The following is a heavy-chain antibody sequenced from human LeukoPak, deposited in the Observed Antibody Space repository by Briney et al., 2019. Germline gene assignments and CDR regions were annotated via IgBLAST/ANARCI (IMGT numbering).Heavy chain of an antibody. CDR1: GFTLSTSW. CDR2: INQDASEK. D-gene: IGHD3-22*01. Sequence: GGCLRLSCTASGFTLSTSWMSWVRQAPGKGLEWVANINQDASEKLYVDSVKGRFTISRDNAKNSLYLQMNSLTAEDTAVYYCASSISSRGVHSSGYIFASVWGQGTLVTVSS. V-gene: IGHV3-7*01. CDR3: ASSISSRGVHSSGYIFASV. J-gene: IGHJ4*02.